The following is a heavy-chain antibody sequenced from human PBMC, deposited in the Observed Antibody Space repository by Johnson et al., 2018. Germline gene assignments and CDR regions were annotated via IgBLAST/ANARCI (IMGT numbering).Heavy chain of an antibody. Sequence: VQLVQSGGGWVQPGGSLRLSCAASGFTFSSYDMHWVRQATGKGLEWVSGIGSAGDTYYPGSVQGRFTISREKAKNSLYLQMNSLRAGDTAVYYCARERYYGSGISAFDIWGQGTMVTVSS. CDR1: GFTFSSYD. J-gene: IGHJ3*02. D-gene: IGHD3-10*01. CDR2: IGSAGDT. CDR3: ARERYYGSGISAFDI. V-gene: IGHV3-13*01.